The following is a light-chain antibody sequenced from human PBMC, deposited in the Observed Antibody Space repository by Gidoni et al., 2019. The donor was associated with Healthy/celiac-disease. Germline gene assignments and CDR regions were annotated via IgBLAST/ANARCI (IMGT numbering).Light chain of an antibody. J-gene: IGKJ1*01. V-gene: IGKV1-39*01. CDR2: AAS. CDR3: QQSYSTPWT. Sequence: DIQMTQSPSFLSASVGDRVTITCRASQSISSYLNWYQQKPGKAPKFLIYAASSLQRGVPSRFSGSGSGTDFTLTISSLQAEDFATYYCQQSYSTPWTFGQGTKVEIK. CDR1: QSISSY.